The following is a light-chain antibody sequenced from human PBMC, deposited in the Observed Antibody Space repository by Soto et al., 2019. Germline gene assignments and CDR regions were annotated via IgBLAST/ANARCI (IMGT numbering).Light chain of an antibody. V-gene: IGKV3-20*01. CDR1: QSVNRRS. Sequence: IALTQSPGTLSLSPGEGATLSCRASQSVNRRSLAWYQQKPGQAPRLLISGISNRATGIPDRFSGSGSGADFTLTISRLEPEDFAVYYCQQYDNSRTFGQGTKVEIK. CDR2: GIS. CDR3: QQYDNSRT. J-gene: IGKJ1*01.